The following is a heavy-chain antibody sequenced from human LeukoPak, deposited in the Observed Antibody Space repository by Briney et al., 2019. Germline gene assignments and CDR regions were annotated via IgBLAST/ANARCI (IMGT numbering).Heavy chain of an antibody. D-gene: IGHD3-10*01. CDR3: TRDRAGTQSWVEFDL. Sequence: AESLRLSCAASGFSFSSTYRSWVRQAPGKGLEWISVIYTSGSTFYADYLMGRFTISRDNSKNTLFLQMNSLRAEDSAVYYCTRDRAGTQSWVEFDLWGQGTLVTVSS. J-gene: IGHJ5*02. CDR2: IYTSGST. V-gene: IGHV3-66*03. CDR1: GFSFSSTY.